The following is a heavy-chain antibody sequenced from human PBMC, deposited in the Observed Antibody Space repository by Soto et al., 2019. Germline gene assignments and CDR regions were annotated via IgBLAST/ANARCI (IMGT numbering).Heavy chain of an antibody. J-gene: IGHJ6*02. Sequence: EVQLVESGGGLVQPGGSLRLSCAASGFTFSSYSMNWVRQAPGKGLEWVSYISSRSSTIYYADSVKGRFTISRNNAKNSLYLQMHGLRDEDTAVYYCARDRVAWVARNYYYYCMDVWGQGTTVTVSS. V-gene: IGHV3-48*02. D-gene: IGHD2-15*01. CDR2: ISSRSSTI. CDR3: ARDRVAWVARNYYYYCMDV. CDR1: GFTFSSYS.